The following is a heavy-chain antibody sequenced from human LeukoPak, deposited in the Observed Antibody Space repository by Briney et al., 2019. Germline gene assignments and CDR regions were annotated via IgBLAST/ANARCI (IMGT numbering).Heavy chain of an antibody. CDR3: ARASAKTYFYNSRGFSYDMDV. CDR1: GFSFSSWP. CDR2: ISFDGNDE. D-gene: IGHD3-22*01. Sequence: GGSLRLSCSASGFSFSSWPMHWFRQAPGKGLEWVAVISFDGNDEYYEDSVKGRFTISRDNSKNTLYLQMNSLRPEDTAVYYCARASAKTYFYNSRGFSYDMDVWGKGTTVTVSS. V-gene: IGHV3-30*01. J-gene: IGHJ6*03.